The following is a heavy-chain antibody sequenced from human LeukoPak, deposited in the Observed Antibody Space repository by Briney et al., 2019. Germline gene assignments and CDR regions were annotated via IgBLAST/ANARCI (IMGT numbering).Heavy chain of an antibody. D-gene: IGHD3-10*01. CDR1: GYTFTSYY. J-gene: IGHJ4*02. CDR3: ARVVGSYYGSGSSQYYFDY. CDR2: INPSGGST. V-gene: IGHV1-46*01. Sequence: ASVKVSCKASGYTFTSYYMHWVRQAPGQGLEWMGIINPSGGSTSYAQKFQGRVTMTRDTSTSTVYMELSSLRCEDTAVYYCARVVGSYYGSGSSQYYFDYWGQGTLVTVSS.